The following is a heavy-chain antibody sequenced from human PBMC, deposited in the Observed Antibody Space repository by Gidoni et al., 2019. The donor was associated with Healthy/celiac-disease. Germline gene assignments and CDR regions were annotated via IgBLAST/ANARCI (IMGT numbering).Heavy chain of an antibody. V-gene: IGHV4-39*01. CDR2: IYYSGST. CDR1: GGSISSSSYY. D-gene: IGHD3-22*01. Sequence: QLQLQESGPGLVKPSETLSLTCTVSGGSISSSSYYWGWIRQPPGKGLEWIGSIYYSGSTYYNPSLKSRVTISVDTSKNQFSLKLSSVTAADTAVYYCARVNYDSSGYYVHYWGQGTLVTVSS. CDR3: ARVNYDSSGYYVHY. J-gene: IGHJ4*02.